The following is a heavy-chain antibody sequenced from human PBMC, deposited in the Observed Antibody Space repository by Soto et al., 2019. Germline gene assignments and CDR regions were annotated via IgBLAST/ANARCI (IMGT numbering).Heavy chain of an antibody. J-gene: IGHJ4*02. CDR1: GFTFSSYW. D-gene: IGHD3-22*01. CDR3: ARVTDYYDSSGSPLFDY. CDR2: IKQDGSEK. Sequence: GGSLRLSCAASGFTFSSYWMSWVRQAPGKGLEWVANIKQDGSEKYYVDSVKGRFTISRDNAKNSLYLQMNSLRAEDTAVYYCARVTDYYDSSGSPLFDYWGQGTLVTVSS. V-gene: IGHV3-7*05.